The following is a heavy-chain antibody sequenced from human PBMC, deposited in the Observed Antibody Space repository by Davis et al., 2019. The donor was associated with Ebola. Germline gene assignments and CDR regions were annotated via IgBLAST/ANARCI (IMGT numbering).Heavy chain of an antibody. CDR2: TYYKSKWYN. CDR3: ARGWLRGGMDV. CDR1: GDSVSSAG. J-gene: IGHJ6*04. Sequence: PSETLSLTCAISGDSVSSAGWNWIRQSPSRGLEWLGRTYYKSKWYNDYAVSVKSRITINPDTSKNQFSLQLNSVTPEETALYYCARGWLRGGMDVWGRGTTVTVSS. D-gene: IGHD5-18*01. V-gene: IGHV6-1*01.